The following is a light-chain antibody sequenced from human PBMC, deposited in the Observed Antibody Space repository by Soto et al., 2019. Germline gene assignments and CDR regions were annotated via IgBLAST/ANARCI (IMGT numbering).Light chain of an antibody. J-gene: IGKJ1*01. CDR1: QSVSSNY. CDR3: QQYGSSWT. V-gene: IGKV3-20*01. CDR2: RAF. Sequence: EIVLTPSPGTLSLSPEERATLSCMASQSVSSNYLAWYQQKPGQAPRLLIYRAFIRATGIPDRFSGSGSGTDFTLTISRLEPEDFALYYCQQYGSSWTFGQGTKVDNK.